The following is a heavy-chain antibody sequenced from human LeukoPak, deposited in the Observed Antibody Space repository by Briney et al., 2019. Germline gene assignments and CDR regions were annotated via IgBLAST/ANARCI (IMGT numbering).Heavy chain of an antibody. D-gene: IGHD2/OR15-2a*01. Sequence: SQTLSLTCTVSGGSISSGSYYWSWIRQPPGKGLEWIGYIYYSGSTKYNLSLKSRVTISVDTSKNQLSLKLSSVTAADTAVYYCARGEYGLFDYWGQGTLVTVSS. V-gene: IGHV4-61*01. CDR1: GGSISSGSYY. J-gene: IGHJ4*02. CDR2: IYYSGST. CDR3: ARGEYGLFDY.